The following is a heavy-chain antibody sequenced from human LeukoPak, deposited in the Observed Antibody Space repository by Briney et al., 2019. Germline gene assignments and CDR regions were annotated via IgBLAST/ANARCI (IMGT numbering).Heavy chain of an antibody. CDR3: AKQKSNAYHYDSSGAQYYFDY. CDR1: GFTFSSYG. V-gene: IGHV3-30*18. CDR2: ISYDGSNK. Sequence: GGSLRLSCAASGFTFSSYGMHWVRQAPGKGLEWVAVISYDGSNKYYADSVKGRLTISRDNSKNTLYLQMNSLRAEDTAVYYCAKQKSNAYHYDSSGAQYYFDYWGQGTLVTVSP. D-gene: IGHD3-22*01. J-gene: IGHJ4*02.